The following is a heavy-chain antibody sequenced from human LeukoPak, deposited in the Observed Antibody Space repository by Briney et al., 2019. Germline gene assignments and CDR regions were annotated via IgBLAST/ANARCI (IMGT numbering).Heavy chain of an antibody. Sequence: GGSLRLSCAASGFTFDDYAMHWVRQAPGKGLEWVSGISWNSGSIGYADSVKGRFAISRDNAKNSLYLQMNSLRAEDMALYYCAKDGDSSGYYRYYFDYWGQGTLVTVSS. J-gene: IGHJ4*02. D-gene: IGHD3-22*01. CDR1: GFTFDDYA. CDR3: AKDGDSSGYYRYYFDY. V-gene: IGHV3-9*03. CDR2: ISWNSGSI.